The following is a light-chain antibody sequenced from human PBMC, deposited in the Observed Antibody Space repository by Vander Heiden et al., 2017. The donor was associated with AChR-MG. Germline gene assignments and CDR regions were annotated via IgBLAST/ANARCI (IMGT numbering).Light chain of an antibody. CDR3: SSYAGSNILV. CDR2: DVS. Sequence: QSALHHPPSASGSPAQSVTISCTGASSDVGSDHDASWYQQHPGKAPKLMIYDVSKRPSGVPDRFSGSKSGNTAALTVSGLQAEDEAEYYCSSYAGSNILVFGGGTKLTVL. V-gene: IGLV2-8*01. J-gene: IGLJ2*01. CDR1: SSDVGSDHD.